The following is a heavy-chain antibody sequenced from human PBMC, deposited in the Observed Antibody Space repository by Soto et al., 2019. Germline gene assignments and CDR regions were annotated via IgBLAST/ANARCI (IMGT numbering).Heavy chain of an antibody. Sequence: QVQLVQSGAEVKKPGSSVKVSCKASGGTFSSYAISWVRQAPGQGLEWMGGIIPIFGTANYAQKFQGRVTITADKSTSTAYMELSSLRSEDTAVYYCARVSGYCSGGSCSDAFDIWGQGTMVTVSS. D-gene: IGHD2-15*01. CDR2: IIPIFGTA. J-gene: IGHJ3*02. CDR1: GGTFSSYA. V-gene: IGHV1-69*06. CDR3: ARVSGYCSGGSCSDAFDI.